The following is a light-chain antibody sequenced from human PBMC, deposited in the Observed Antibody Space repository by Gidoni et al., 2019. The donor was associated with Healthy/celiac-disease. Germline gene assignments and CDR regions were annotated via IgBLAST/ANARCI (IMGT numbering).Light chain of an antibody. CDR3: QHRSNWPT. CDR2: DAS. Sequence: EIVLTQSPAPLSLSPGERATPSCRASQSVSSYLAWYQQKPGQAPRLLIYDASNRATGIPARCSGSGSGTDFTLTISSLEPEDFAVYYCQHRSNWPTFXGXTKVEIK. J-gene: IGKJ4*01. CDR1: QSVSSY. V-gene: IGKV3-11*01.